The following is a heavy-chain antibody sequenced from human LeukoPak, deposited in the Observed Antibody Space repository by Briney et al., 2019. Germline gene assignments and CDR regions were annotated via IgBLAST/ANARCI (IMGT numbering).Heavy chain of an antibody. CDR2: INPSGGST. D-gene: IGHD2-2*02. Sequence: ASVKVSCKASGYTFTSYYMHWVRQAPGQGLEWMGIINPSGGSTSYAQKFQGRVTMTRDMSTSTVYIELSSLRPEDTAVYYCARDRVSAAAIRGAFAYSGPGTLVTVSS. J-gene: IGHJ4*02. CDR1: GYTFTSYY. CDR3: ARDRVSAAAIRGAFAY. V-gene: IGHV1-46*01.